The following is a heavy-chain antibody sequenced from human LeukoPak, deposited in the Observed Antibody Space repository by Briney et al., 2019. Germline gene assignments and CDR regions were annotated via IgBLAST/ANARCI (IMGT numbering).Heavy chain of an antibody. V-gene: IGHV4-38-2*02. CDR3: ARGMVPYTFDY. J-gene: IGHJ4*02. D-gene: IGHD2-8*01. Sequence: SETLSLTCTVSGYSISSGYYWGWIRQPPGKGLEWIGSVYRSGTTFYNSSLKSRVTISVDTSKNQFFLKLSSVTAADTAVYYCARGMVPYTFDYWGQGTLVTVSS. CDR1: GYSISSGYY. CDR2: VYRSGTT.